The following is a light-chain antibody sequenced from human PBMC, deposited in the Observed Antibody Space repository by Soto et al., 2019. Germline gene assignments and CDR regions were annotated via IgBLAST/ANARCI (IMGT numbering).Light chain of an antibody. V-gene: IGKV3-15*01. CDR3: QHFNSWPLL. CDR2: GAS. Sequence: EIVMTQSRSMLSVSPGERAILSCRASQNVNNRLAWYQQKAGQPPRLLIYGASTRATGIPARFSGSGSGTEITLTISSLQSEDFAVYYCQHFNSWPLLFGQGTKVEIK. CDR1: QNVNNR. J-gene: IGKJ1*01.